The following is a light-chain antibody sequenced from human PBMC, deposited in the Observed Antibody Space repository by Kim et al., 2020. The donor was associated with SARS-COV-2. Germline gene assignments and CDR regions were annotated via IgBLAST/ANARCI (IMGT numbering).Light chain of an antibody. CDR3: GSYDAGLRGSV. Sequence: RSTSPCSGSTTSVGAGYNEHCYHQLHPRAPTHLIFGGANQPPWVPDRFSGSKSATTASLVVAGLQPADEAAYYCGSYDAGLRGSVFGGGTQLTVL. V-gene: IGLV1-40*01. CDR1: TTSVGAGYN. J-gene: IGLJ3*02. CDR2: GGA.